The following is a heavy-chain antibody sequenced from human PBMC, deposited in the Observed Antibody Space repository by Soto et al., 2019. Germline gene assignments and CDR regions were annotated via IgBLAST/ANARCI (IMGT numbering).Heavy chain of an antibody. V-gene: IGHV3-30*19. CDR3: ARGGPGTAGGLLDT. CDR2: ISYDGSNK. Sequence: GGSLRLSCAASGFTFSSYGMHWVRQAPGKGLEWVAVISYDGSNKYYADSVKGRFTISRDNSKNTLYLQMNSLRAEDTAVYYCARGGPGTAGGLLDTWGQGTLVTVSS. CDR1: GFTFSSYG. D-gene: IGHD1-1*01. J-gene: IGHJ5*02.